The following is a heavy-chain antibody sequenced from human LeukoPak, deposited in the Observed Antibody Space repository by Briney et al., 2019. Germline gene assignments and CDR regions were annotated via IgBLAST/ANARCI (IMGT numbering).Heavy chain of an antibody. J-gene: IGHJ4*02. CDR3: ARVATSYYYDSSGYHY. D-gene: IGHD3-22*01. V-gene: IGHV1-18*01. CDR2: ISAYNGNT. CDR1: GYTFTSYG. Sequence: ASVTVSCKASGYTFTSYGISWVRQAPGQGLEWMGWISAYNGNTNYAQKLQGRVTMTTDTSTSTAYMELRSLRSDDTAVYYCARVATSYYYDSSGYHYWGQGTLVTVSS.